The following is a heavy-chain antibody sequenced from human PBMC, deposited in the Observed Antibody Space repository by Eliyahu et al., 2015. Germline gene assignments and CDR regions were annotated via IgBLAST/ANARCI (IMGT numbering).Heavy chain of an antibody. CDR3: VKSGGVGGPSGEGPFFDS. Sequence: EVYLLESGGGSVQPGGSLRXSCVASGFXFGSYAXXGVRQAPGKGLEWVSLISGSGSGGSTYYTDSVKGRFTISRDNSKNTLYLQVSSVRVDDTAVYYCVKSGGVGGPSGEGPFFDSWGQGILVTVSS. CDR2: ISGSGSGGST. D-gene: IGHD1-26*01. J-gene: IGHJ4*02. V-gene: IGHV3-23*01. CDR1: GFXFGSYA.